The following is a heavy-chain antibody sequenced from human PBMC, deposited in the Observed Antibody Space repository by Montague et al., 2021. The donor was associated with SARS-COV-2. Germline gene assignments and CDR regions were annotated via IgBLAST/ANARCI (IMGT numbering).Heavy chain of an antibody. CDR3: AIGGDRAKCGI. CDR2: IHPYGDI. J-gene: IGHJ3*02. D-gene: IGHD2-21*01. Sequence: SETLSLTCTVSGDSVTERYLNWVRQAAGKGLEWIGFIHPYGDIHYNASLKSRVILSRDASKNQFSLTLTSVTAADTAVYYCAIGGDRAKCGIWGRGTLVTVSS. CDR1: GDSVTERY. V-gene: IGHV4-4*07.